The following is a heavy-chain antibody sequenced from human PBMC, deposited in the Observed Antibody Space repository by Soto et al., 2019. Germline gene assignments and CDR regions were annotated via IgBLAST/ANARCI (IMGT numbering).Heavy chain of an antibody. V-gene: IGHV3-21*01. D-gene: IGHD6-19*01. CDR2: ISSSSYI. Sequence: GGSLRLSCAASGFTFSSYSMNWVRQAPGKGLEWVSSISSSSYIYYADSVKGRFTISRDNAKNSLYLQMNSLRAEDTAVYYCARDFDSSGWYDRWNAFDIWGQGTMVTVSS. CDR1: GFTFSSYS. CDR3: ARDFDSSGWYDRWNAFDI. J-gene: IGHJ3*02.